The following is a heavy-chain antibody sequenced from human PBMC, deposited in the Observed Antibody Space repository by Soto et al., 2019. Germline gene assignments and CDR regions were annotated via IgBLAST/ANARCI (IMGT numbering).Heavy chain of an antibody. D-gene: IGHD6-13*01. J-gene: IGHJ4*02. V-gene: IGHV4-31*03. CDR1: GDAIYIGGYY. Sequence: SETLSLTCTVSGDAIYIGGYYWTWIRQHPGKGLEWIGYIYHTGKTYYNPSLESRVTMSVDTSKNQFSLKLASVTAADTAVYYCAIGYSSSWYQTLWVDYWGQGTLVTVSS. CDR2: IYHTGKT. CDR3: AIGYSSSWYQTLWVDY.